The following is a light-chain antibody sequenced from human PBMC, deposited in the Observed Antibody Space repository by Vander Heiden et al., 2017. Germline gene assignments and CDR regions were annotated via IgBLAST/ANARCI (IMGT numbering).Light chain of an antibody. V-gene: IGKV3-11*01. CDR2: DAS. CDR3: QQRSNWPYT. Sequence: IVLTQSLATLSLSPGERATLSCRASQSVSSYLAWYQQKPGQAPRLLIYDASNRATGIPARFSGSGSGTDFTLTISSLEPEDFAVYYCQQRSNWPYTFGQGTKLEIK. CDR1: QSVSSY. J-gene: IGKJ2*01.